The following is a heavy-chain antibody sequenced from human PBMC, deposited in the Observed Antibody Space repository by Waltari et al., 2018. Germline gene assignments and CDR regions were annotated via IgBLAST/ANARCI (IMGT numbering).Heavy chain of an antibody. CDR3: AKDRNGDYYFDY. CDR2: ISGSGGST. V-gene: IGHV3-23*04. D-gene: IGHD4-17*01. CDR1: GFTFSSYA. Sequence: EVQLVESGGGLAQPGGSLRLSCAASGFTFSSYALNWVRQAPGKGWEWVSAISGSGGSTNYADSVKGRFTISRDNSKNTLYLQMNSLRADDTAIYYCAKDRNGDYYFDYWGQGTLVTVSS. J-gene: IGHJ4*02.